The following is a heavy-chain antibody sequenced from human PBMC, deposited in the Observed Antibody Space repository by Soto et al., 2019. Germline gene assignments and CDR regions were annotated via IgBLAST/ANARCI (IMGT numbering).Heavy chain of an antibody. CDR1: GGTFSSYA. V-gene: IGHV1-69*13. CDR3: ARASRIRYFDWLFPHELNWFDP. Sequence: SVKVSCKASGGTFSSYAISWVRQAPGQGLEWMGGIIPIFGTANYAQKFQGRVTITADESTSTAYMELSSLRSEDTAVYYCARASRIRYFDWLFPHELNWFDPWGQGALVTVSS. CDR2: IIPIFGTA. J-gene: IGHJ5*02. D-gene: IGHD3-9*01.